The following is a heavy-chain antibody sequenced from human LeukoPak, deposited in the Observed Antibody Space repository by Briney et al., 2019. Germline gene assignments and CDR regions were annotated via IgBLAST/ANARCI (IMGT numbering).Heavy chain of an antibody. CDR2: IRQDGSEK. CDR3: ARDGTAAGLYFDL. CDR1: GFTFTDYW. D-gene: IGHD6-13*01. Sequence: GGSLRLSCEVSGFTFTDYWMNWVRQAPGKGPEWVASIRQDGSEKTYVDSVKGRFAISRDNTKNSLSLQLNGLRAEDTAVYYCARDGTAAGLYFDLWGQGTLVTVSS. V-gene: IGHV3-7*01. J-gene: IGHJ4*01.